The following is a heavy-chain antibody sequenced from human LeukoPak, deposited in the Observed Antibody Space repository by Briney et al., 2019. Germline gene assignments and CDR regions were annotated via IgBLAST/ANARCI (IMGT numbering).Heavy chain of an antibody. CDR3: ASGGTPYYNWFDP. CDR2: IYPGDSDT. V-gene: IGHV5-51*01. D-gene: IGHD4-23*01. J-gene: IGHJ5*02. Sequence: LGESLKISCKGSGYSFTSYWIGWVRQMPGKGLEWMGIIYPGDSDTRYSPSFQGQVTISADKSISTAYLQWSSLKAADTAMYYCASGGTPYYNWFDPWGQGTLVTVSS. CDR1: GYSFTSYW.